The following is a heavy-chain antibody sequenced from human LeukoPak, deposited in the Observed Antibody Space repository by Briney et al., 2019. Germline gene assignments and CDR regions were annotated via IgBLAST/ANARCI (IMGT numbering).Heavy chain of an antibody. Sequence: ASVKVSCKASGGTFSSYSISWVRQAPGQGLEWMGGIIPIFGTANYAQKFQGRVTITTDESTSTAYMELSSLTSEDTVVYYCATSLYSNYYYYMDVWGKGTTVTVSS. CDR1: GGTFSSYS. CDR3: ATSLYSNYYYYMDV. J-gene: IGHJ6*03. D-gene: IGHD4-11*01. V-gene: IGHV1-69*05. CDR2: IIPIFGTA.